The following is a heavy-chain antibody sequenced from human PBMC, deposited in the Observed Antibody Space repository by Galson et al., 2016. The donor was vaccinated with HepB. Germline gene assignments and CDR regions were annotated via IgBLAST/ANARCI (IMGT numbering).Heavy chain of an antibody. D-gene: IGHD1-26*01. CDR1: GFSINTYW. V-gene: IGHV3-74*01. Sequence: SLRLXCAAXGFSINTYWTHWVRQAPGKGLVWVSRINSDGSSTNYADSVKGRFTISRDNAKNTLYLQMNSLRAEDTAVYYCASIRVGATLVGAFDIWGQGTMVTVSS. CDR3: ASIRVGATLVGAFDI. J-gene: IGHJ3*02. CDR2: INSDGSST.